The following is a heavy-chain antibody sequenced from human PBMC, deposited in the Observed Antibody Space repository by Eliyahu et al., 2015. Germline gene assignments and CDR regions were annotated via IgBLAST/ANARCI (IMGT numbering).Heavy chain of an antibody. CDR1: GYTFSAYX. D-gene: IGHD5-18*01. J-gene: IGHJ4*02. V-gene: IGHV1-18*01. Sequence: QVXLAQSGVDVKKPGASVXVSCXASGYTFSAYXITWVRQAPGQGLEWXGWVSAYNLNTDYAQKFQDRVTMTTDTSTSTAYMELRSLRSDDTAVYYCARVYSASRPEYYFDYWGQGTLITVSS. CDR3: ARVYSASRPEYYFDY. CDR2: VSAYNLNT.